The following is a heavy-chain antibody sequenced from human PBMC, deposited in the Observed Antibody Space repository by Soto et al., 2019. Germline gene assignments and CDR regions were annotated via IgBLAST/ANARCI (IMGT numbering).Heavy chain of an antibody. CDR1: GYTFTGYY. J-gene: IGHJ4*02. V-gene: IGHV1-2*04. D-gene: IGHD6-19*01. CDR3: ARGIPLAGLGYFSDY. Sequence: ASVKVSCKASGYTFTGYYIHWVRQAPGQGLEWLGWINPNSGATYYAQKFQGWVTMTRDTSISTAYMELSRLRSDGSAVYYCARGIPLAGLGYFSDYPGPAPLVTVSS. CDR2: INPNSGAT.